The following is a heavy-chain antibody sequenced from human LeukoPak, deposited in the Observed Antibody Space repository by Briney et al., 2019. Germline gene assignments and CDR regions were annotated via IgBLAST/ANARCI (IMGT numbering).Heavy chain of an antibody. V-gene: IGHV3-64*01. CDR2: ISSNGGST. J-gene: IGHJ4*02. D-gene: IGHD3-10*01. Sequence: PGGSLRLSCAASGFTFSSYAMHWVCQAPGKGLEYVSAISSNGGSTYYANSVKGRFTISRDNSKNTLYLQMGSLRAEDMAVYYCAREKLWFGELLYSSYFDYWGQGTLVTVSS. CDR3: AREKLWFGELLYSSYFDY. CDR1: GFTFSSYA.